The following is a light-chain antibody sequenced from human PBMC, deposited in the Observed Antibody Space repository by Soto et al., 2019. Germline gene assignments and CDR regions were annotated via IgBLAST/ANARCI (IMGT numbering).Light chain of an antibody. Sequence: HSVLTQPASLSGSPGQSITISCTGTSSDVGGYNYVSWYQQHPGKAPKLMIYDVSNRPSAVSNRFSGSKSGNTASLTISGFQAEDEADYYCSSYTSSSTLHVFGTGTKVTVL. CDR2: DVS. J-gene: IGLJ1*01. CDR1: SSDVGGYNY. V-gene: IGLV2-14*01. CDR3: SSYTSSSTLHV.